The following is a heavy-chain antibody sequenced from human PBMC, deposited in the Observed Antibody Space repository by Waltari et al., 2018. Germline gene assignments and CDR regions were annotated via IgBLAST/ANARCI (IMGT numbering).Heavy chain of an antibody. CDR3: ARGPYYDFWSGSPSYMDV. V-gene: IGHV1-8*01. CDR2: MNPNSGNT. CDR1: GYTFTSYD. D-gene: IGHD3-3*01. Sequence: QVQLVQSGAEVKKPGASVKVSCKASGYTFTSYDINWVRQATGQGLEWMGWMNPNSGNTGYAQKFQGRVTMTRNTSISTAYMELSSLRSEDTAVYYCARGPYYDFWSGSPSYMDVWGKGTTVTVSS. J-gene: IGHJ6*03.